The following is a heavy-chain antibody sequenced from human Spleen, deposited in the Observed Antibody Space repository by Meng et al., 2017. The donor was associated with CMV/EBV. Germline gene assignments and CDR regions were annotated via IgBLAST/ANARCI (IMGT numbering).Heavy chain of an antibody. CDR1: GGSFSGYY. CDR3: ARVREHTSLGNYWFDP. J-gene: IGHJ5*02. D-gene: IGHD3-16*01. Sequence: SETLSLTCAVYGGSFSGYYWSWIRQPPGKGLEWIGEINHSGSTNYNPSLKSRVTISVDTSKNQFSLRMTSVTAEDTAIYYCARVREHTSLGNYWFDPWGQGTLVTVSS. V-gene: IGHV4-34*01. CDR2: INHSGST.